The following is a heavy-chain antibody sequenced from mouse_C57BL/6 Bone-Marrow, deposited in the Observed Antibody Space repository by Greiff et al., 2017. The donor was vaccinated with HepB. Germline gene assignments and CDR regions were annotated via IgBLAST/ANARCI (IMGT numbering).Heavy chain of an antibody. Sequence: EVKLVESGGGLVQPGGSLKLSCAASGFTFSDYYMYWVRQTPEKRLEWVAYISNGGGSTYYPDTVKGRFTISRDNAKNTLYLQMSRLKSEDTAMYYCARRITTVYAMDYWGQGTSVTVSS. CDR2: ISNGGGST. CDR1: GFTFSDYY. CDR3: ARRITTVYAMDY. J-gene: IGHJ4*01. D-gene: IGHD1-1*01. V-gene: IGHV5-12*01.